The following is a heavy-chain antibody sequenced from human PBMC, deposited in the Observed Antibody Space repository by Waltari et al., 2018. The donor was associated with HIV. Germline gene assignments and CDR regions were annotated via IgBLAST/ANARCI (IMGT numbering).Heavy chain of an antibody. D-gene: IGHD1-7*01. Sequence: QVQLVQSGAEVKTPGASVRVSSKASGYIFTSFDINWVRQASGQGLEWMGWMDLRSGDTNYTQKFQGRLTMTRNVSLSTAYMELSSLTSDDSAVYYCARGRGLENFQFWGQGTLVVVSS. CDR2: MDLRSGDT. J-gene: IGHJ1*01. CDR3: ARGRGLENFQF. V-gene: IGHV1-8*01. CDR1: GYIFTSFD.